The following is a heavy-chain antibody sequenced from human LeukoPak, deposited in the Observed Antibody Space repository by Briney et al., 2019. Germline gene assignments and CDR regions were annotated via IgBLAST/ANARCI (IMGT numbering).Heavy chain of an antibody. J-gene: IGHJ4*02. D-gene: IGHD1-26*01. V-gene: IGHV3-23*01. CDR2: ITGTGRST. CDR3: AKDGGGTTRPYFFDY. Sequence: GGSLRLSCAASGFTFSNYGLSWVRQAPGKGLEWVSGITGTGRSTYFADSVKGRFTISRDNSKNTLYLQMDSLRAEDTALYYCAKDGGGTTRPYFFDYWGQGTLVTVSS. CDR1: GFTFSNYG.